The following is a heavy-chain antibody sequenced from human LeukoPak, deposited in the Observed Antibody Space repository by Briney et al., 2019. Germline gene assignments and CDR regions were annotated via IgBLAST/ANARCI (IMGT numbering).Heavy chain of an antibody. CDR2: INTNTGNP. Sequence: ASVKVSCKASGYTFTSYAMNWVRQAPGQGLKWMGWINTNTGNPTYAQGFTGRFVFSLDTSVSTAYLQISSLKAEDTAVYYCATAPYGDYEGYYYYYGMDVWGQGTTVTVSS. CDR1: GYTFTSYA. J-gene: IGHJ6*02. CDR3: ATAPYGDYEGYYYYYGMDV. D-gene: IGHD4-17*01. V-gene: IGHV7-4-1*02.